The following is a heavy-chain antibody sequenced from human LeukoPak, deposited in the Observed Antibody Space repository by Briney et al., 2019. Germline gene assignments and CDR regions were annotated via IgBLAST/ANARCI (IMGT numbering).Heavy chain of an antibody. Sequence: PSETLSLTCAVSGGSISSSNWWSWVRQPPGKGLEWIGEIYHSGSTNYNPSLKSRVTISVDKSKNQFSLKLSSVTAADTAVYYCASLRGYSGYDFDYWGQGTLVTVSS. CDR3: ASLRGYSGYDFDY. CDR1: GGSISSSNW. V-gene: IGHV4-4*02. D-gene: IGHD5-12*01. CDR2: IYHSGST. J-gene: IGHJ4*02.